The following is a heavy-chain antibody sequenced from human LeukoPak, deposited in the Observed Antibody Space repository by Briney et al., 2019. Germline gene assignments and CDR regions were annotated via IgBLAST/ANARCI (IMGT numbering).Heavy chain of an antibody. J-gene: IGHJ4*02. CDR2: IYYSGST. D-gene: IGHD3-22*01. CDR3: ARDSPYYDSSGYPV. CDR1: GGSISSYY. V-gene: IGHV4-59*01. Sequence: SETLSLTCTGSGGSISSYYWSWLRQPPGKGLEWIGYIYYSGSTNYNPSLKSRVTISVDTSKNQFSLELSSVTAADTAVYYCARDSPYYDSSGYPVWGQGTLVTVSS.